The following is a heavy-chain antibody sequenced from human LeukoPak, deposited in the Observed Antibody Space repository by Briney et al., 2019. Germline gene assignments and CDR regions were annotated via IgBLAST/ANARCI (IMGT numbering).Heavy chain of an antibody. CDR2: FDPEDGET. J-gene: IGHJ4*02. CDR3: ATPPRHDFWSGYTY. V-gene: IGHV1-24*01. CDR1: GCTLTELS. D-gene: IGHD3-3*01. Sequence: ASVKVSCKVSGCTLTELSMHWVRQAPGKGLEWMGGFDPEDGETIYAQKFQGRVTMTEDTSTDTAYMELSSLRSEDTAVYYCATPPRHDFWSGYTYWGQGTLVTVSS.